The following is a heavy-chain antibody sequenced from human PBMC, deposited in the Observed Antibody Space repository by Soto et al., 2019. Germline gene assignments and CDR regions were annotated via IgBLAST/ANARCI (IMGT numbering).Heavy chain of an antibody. CDR3: AYGSGSFDY. CDR2: IFYTGNT. D-gene: IGHD3-10*01. CDR1: GGSISRSSYY. J-gene: IGHJ4*02. Sequence: SETLSLTCRVSGGSISRSSYYWNWIRQPPEKGLEWIGSIFYTGNTYYNPSLKSRLTISIDTPKKQVSLKLTSVTAADTAVYYCAYGSGSFDYWGQGILVTVSS. V-gene: IGHV4-39*01.